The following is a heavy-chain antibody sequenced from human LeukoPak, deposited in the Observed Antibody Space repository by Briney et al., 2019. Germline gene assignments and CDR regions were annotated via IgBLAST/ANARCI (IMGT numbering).Heavy chain of an antibody. CDR2: FDPEDGET. J-gene: IGHJ5*02. CDR3: ATARLLWFGDKSNWFDP. Sequence: ASVKVSCKVSGYTLTELSMHWVRQAPGKGLEWMGGFDPEDGETIYAQKFQGRVTMAEDTSTDTAYMELSSLRSEDTAVYYCATARLLWFGDKSNWFDPWGQGTLVTVSS. V-gene: IGHV1-24*01. D-gene: IGHD3-10*01. CDR1: GYTLTELS.